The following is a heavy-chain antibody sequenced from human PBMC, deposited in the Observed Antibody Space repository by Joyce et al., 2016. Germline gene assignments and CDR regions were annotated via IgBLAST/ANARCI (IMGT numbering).Heavy chain of an antibody. CDR3: AKGGFYGSFDY. J-gene: IGHJ4*02. CDR1: GFTFSNFV. CDR2: LSATGGST. Sequence: EVQLVESGGGLVQPGGSLRLSCAASGFTFSNFVMTWVRQAPGKGLEWVSGLSATGGSTDDADSVKGRFTISRDNSKNTLFLQMSSLRADDTAVYYCAKGGFYGSFDYWGQGTLLTVSS. D-gene: IGHD4-17*01. V-gene: IGHV3-23*04.